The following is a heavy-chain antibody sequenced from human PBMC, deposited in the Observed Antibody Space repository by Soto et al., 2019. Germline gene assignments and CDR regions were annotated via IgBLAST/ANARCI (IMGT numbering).Heavy chain of an antibody. CDR2: IRSKANSYAT. Sequence: GGSLRLSCAASGFTFSDHYMDWVRQAPGKGLEWVGRIRSKANSYATAYAASVKGRFTISRDDSKNTAYLQMNSLKTEDTAVYYCTSPLGYSYGLTDYWGQGTLVTVSS. CDR1: GFTFSDHY. CDR3: TSPLGYSYGLTDY. V-gene: IGHV3-73*01. D-gene: IGHD5-18*01. J-gene: IGHJ4*02.